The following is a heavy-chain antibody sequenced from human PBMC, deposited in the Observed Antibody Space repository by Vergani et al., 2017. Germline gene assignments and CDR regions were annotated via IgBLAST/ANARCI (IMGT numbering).Heavy chain of an antibody. Sequence: QVQLVQSGAEVKKPGASVKVSCKASGYTFTGYYMHWVRQAPGQGLEWMGWINPNSGGTNYAQKFQGWVTMTRDTSISTAYMELRSLRSDDTAVYYCARDLRIAARPGHFDYWGQGTLVTVSS. D-gene: IGHD6-6*01. CDR2: INPNSGGT. CDR1: GYTFTGYY. CDR3: ARDLRIAARPGHFDY. J-gene: IGHJ4*02. V-gene: IGHV1-2*04.